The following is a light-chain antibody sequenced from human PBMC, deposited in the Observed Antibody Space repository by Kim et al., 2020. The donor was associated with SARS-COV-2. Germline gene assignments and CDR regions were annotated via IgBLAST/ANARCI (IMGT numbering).Light chain of an antibody. Sequence: RQTAKLTLTGNINNVGNQGAAWLQQHQGHPPKLLSYRNNNRPSGISERLSASRSGNTASLTITGLQPEDEADYYCSAWDSSLSAVVFGGRTQLTVL. CDR1: INNVGNQG. V-gene: IGLV10-54*01. J-gene: IGLJ2*01. CDR3: SAWDSSLSAVV. CDR2: RNN.